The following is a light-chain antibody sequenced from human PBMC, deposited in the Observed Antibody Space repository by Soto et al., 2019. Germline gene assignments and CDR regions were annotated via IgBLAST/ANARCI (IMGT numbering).Light chain of an antibody. CDR3: LQDYNYPLT. Sequence: IQMTPSPSTLSASVGDRVTITCRASQSISSWLAWYQQKQGKXXKXXIYKASTLKSGVPSRFRGSGSGTDFTITISSLQPEDFATYDCLQDYNYPLTFGGGTKVDI. J-gene: IGKJ4*01. CDR1: QSISSW. CDR2: KAS. V-gene: IGKV1-5*03.